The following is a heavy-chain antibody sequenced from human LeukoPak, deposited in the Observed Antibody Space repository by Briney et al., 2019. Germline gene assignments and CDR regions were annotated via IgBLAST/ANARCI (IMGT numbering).Heavy chain of an antibody. J-gene: IGHJ6*03. CDR3: ARDGSAPYNYNDMDI. D-gene: IGHD1-26*01. Sequence: PSETLSLTCTVSGGSISNHYWNWVRQPPGKGLEWIGYIFYSGSTNYNPSFKSRVSIFVDTLNNQFSLEMTSVSAADSAVYYCARDGSAPYNYNDMDIWGEGTTVTVSS. CDR2: IFYSGST. CDR1: GGSISNHY. V-gene: IGHV4-59*11.